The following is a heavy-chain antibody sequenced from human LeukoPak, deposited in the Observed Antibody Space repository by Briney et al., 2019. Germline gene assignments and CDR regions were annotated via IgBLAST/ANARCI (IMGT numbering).Heavy chain of an antibody. CDR3: ANRRRASRGYGMDV. Sequence: SVKVSCKASGYTFTSYGISWVRQAPGQGLEWMGGIIPIFGTANYAQKFQGRVTITADESTSTAYMELSSLRSEDTAVYYCANRRRASRGYGMDVWGQGITVTVSS. CDR1: GYTFTSYG. CDR2: IIPIFGTA. V-gene: IGHV1-69*13. D-gene: IGHD1-1*01. J-gene: IGHJ6*02.